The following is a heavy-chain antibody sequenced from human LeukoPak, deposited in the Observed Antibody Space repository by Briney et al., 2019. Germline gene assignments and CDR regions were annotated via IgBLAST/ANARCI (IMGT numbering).Heavy chain of an antibody. V-gene: IGHV3-30*02. J-gene: IGHJ6*03. CDR2: IRYDGSNK. CDR3: AKDRCSNGVGCYYYYMDV. Sequence: GGSLRLSCAASGFTFSSYGMHWVRQAPGKGLEWVAFIRYDGSNKYCADSVKGRFSISRDSSKNILYLQMNSLRAEDTAVYYCAKDRCSNGVGCYYYYMDVWGKGTTVTISS. D-gene: IGHD2-8*01. CDR1: GFTFSSYG.